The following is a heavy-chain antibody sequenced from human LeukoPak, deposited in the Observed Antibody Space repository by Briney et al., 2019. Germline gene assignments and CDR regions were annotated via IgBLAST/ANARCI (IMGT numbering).Heavy chain of an antibody. Sequence: PSETLSLTCTVSGGSISSSYWSCLPPPPGEGREWRGYIYYTGSTNYNPSLKRRVTISVDTSKNQFSLKLSSVTGADTAVYYCARGGDGYTWNYWGQGTLVTVSS. D-gene: IGHD5-24*01. CDR2: IYYTGST. J-gene: IGHJ4*02. CDR3: ARGGDGYTWNY. CDR1: GGSISSSY. V-gene: IGHV4-59*01.